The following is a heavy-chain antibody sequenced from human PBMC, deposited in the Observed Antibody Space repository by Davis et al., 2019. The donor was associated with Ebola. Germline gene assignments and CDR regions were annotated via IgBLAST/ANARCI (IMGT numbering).Heavy chain of an antibody. J-gene: IGHJ4*02. Sequence: SVKVSCKASGGTFSSYAISWVRQAPGQGLEWMGWIIPIFGTANYAQKFQGRVTITRDTSASTAYMELSSLRSEDTAVYYCARDHYYDYYFDYWGQGTLVTVSS. CDR3: ARDHYYDYYFDY. D-gene: IGHD3-3*01. V-gene: IGHV1-69*05. CDR2: IIPIFGTA. CDR1: GGTFSSYA.